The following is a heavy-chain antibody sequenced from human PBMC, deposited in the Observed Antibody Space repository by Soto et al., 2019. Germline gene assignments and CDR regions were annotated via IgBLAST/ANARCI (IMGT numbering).Heavy chain of an antibody. CDR1: GGSFSGYY. V-gene: IGHV4-34*01. Sequence: SETLSLTCAVYGGSFSGYYWSWIRQPPGKGLEWIGEINHSGSTNYNPSLKSRVTISVDTSKNQFSLKLSSVTAADTAVYYCARCPRFRSRSTSRIQIDYWGQGTLVTVSS. D-gene: IGHD2-2*01. CDR3: ARCPRFRSRSTSRIQIDY. J-gene: IGHJ4*02. CDR2: INHSGST.